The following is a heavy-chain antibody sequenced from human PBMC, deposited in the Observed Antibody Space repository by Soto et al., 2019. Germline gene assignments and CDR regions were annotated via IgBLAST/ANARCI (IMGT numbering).Heavy chain of an antibody. V-gene: IGHV5-51*01. CDR2: IYPDDSET. D-gene: IGHD6-19*01. J-gene: IGHJ4*02. Sequence: GESLKISCKGSGYTFPTYWIGWVRQLPGKGLEWMGLIYPDDSETKYSPSFRSQVTISVDKSISVTYLQWSSLKASDTAIYYCARHVTRGPVAEIDFWGQGTLVTVSS. CDR1: GYTFPTYW. CDR3: ARHVTRGPVAEIDF.